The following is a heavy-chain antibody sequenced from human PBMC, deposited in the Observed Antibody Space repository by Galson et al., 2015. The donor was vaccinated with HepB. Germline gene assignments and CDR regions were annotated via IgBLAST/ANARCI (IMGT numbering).Heavy chain of an antibody. CDR3: AKSPAVRYFDWPDYMDV. Sequence: SLRLSCAASGFSFSNYNMNWVRQAPGKGLEWLAVISYDGYNKYYLESAKGRFTVSRDNSKNTLYLQMTSLRLEDTPVYYCAKSPAVRYFDWPDYMDVWGKGTTVTVSS. V-gene: IGHV3-30*18. D-gene: IGHD3-9*01. CDR1: GFSFSNYN. CDR2: ISYDGYNK. J-gene: IGHJ6*03.